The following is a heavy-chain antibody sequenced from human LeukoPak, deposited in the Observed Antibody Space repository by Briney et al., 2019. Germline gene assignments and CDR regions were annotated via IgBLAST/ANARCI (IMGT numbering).Heavy chain of an antibody. J-gene: IGHJ5*02. D-gene: IGHD3-22*01. CDR1: GFTFSSYG. Sequence: PGRSLILSCAASGFTFSSYGMHWVRQAPGKGLEWVAVISYDGSNKYYADSVKGRFTISRDNSKNTLYLQMNSLRAEDTAVYYCAKDRAYYDSSGYPATWGQGTLVTVSS. CDR2: ISYDGSNK. CDR3: AKDRAYYDSSGYPAT. V-gene: IGHV3-30*18.